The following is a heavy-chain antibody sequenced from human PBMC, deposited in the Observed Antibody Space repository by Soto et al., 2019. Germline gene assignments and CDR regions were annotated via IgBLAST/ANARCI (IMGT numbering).Heavy chain of an antibody. V-gene: IGHV3-30*18. J-gene: IGHJ4*02. CDR2: ISYDGSGE. Sequence: QVQLVESGGGVVQPGRSLRLSCADFGFTFSTYGMHWVRQAPGKGLEWVAVISYDGSGEYYADSVKGRFTISRDNSKNTLYLQMNSLRAEDTAVYYCAKDYYDRSGPNYFDYWGQGTLVTVSS. D-gene: IGHD3-22*01. CDR1: GFTFSTYG. CDR3: AKDYYDRSGPNYFDY.